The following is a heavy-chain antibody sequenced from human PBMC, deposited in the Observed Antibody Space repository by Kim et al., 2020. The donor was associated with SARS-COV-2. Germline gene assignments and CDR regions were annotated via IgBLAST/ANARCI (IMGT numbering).Heavy chain of an antibody. D-gene: IGHD2-2*01. CDR3: ARDSSIVVVPAALITIPGYFDY. V-gene: IGHV3-30*07. Sequence: TISRDNSKNTLYLQMNSLRAEDTAVYYCARDSSIVVVPAALITIPGYFDYWGQGTLVTVSS. J-gene: IGHJ4*02.